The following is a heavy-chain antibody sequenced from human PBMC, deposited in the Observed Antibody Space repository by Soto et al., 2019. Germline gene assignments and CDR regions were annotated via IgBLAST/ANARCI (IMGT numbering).Heavy chain of an antibody. CDR3: ARGNDVLTG. D-gene: IGHD3-9*01. CDR2: INPSGGST. CDR1: GSTFLSYF. V-gene: IGHV1-46*03. J-gene: IGHJ4*02. Sequence: ASVPVSCPASGSTFLSYFIHWVRQAPGQGLEWMGIINPSGGSTTYAQKFQGRVTMTRDTSTSTVYMELSSLRSEETAVYYCARGNDVLTGWGPGTLVTVS.